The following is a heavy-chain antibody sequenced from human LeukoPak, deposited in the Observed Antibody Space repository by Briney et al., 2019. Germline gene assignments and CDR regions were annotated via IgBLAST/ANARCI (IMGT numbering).Heavy chain of an antibody. CDR3: ARVGCSSTSCHFEYYFDY. D-gene: IGHD2-2*01. CDR1: GFTFDDYG. Sequence: GGSLRLSCAASGFTFDDYGMSWVRQAAGKGLEWVSGINWNGGSTGYADSVKCRFTISRDNAKNSLYLQMNSLRAEDTALYYCARVGCSSTSCHFEYYFDYWGQGTLVTVSS. V-gene: IGHV3-20*04. CDR2: INWNGGST. J-gene: IGHJ4*02.